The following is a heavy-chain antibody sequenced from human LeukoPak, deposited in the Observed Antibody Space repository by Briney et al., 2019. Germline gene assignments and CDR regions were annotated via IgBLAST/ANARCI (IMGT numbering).Heavy chain of an antibody. V-gene: IGHV3-23*01. D-gene: IGHD3-9*01. CDR3: VKWGDYDILTGYYDPDY. J-gene: IGHJ4*02. Sequence: GASLRLSCAASGFTFSNYAMSWVRQAPGKGLEWVSAVSGRDDSTYYADSVKGRFTISRDTSKNTLYLQMNSLRAEDTAVYYCVKWGDYDILTGYYDPDYWGQGTLATVSS. CDR2: VSGRDDST. CDR1: GFTFSNYA.